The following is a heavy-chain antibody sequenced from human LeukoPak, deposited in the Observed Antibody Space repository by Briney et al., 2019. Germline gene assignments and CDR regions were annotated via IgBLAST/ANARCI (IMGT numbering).Heavy chain of an antibody. J-gene: IGHJ4*02. CDR2: ISSSSSYI. CDR1: GFTFSSYS. Sequence: PGGSLRLSCAASGFTFSSYSTNWVRQAPGKGLEWVSSISSSSSYIYYADSVKGRFTISRDNAKNSLYLQMNSLRAEDTAVYYCASLTYYYDSSGYPARFDYWGQGTLVTVSS. D-gene: IGHD3-22*01. V-gene: IGHV3-21*01. CDR3: ASLTYYYDSSGYPARFDY.